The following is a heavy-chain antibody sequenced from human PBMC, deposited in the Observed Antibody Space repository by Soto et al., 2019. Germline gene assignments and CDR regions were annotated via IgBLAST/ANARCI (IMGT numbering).Heavy chain of an antibody. V-gene: IGHV4-34*01. J-gene: IGHJ5*02. CDR2: INGGGTT. Sequence: SETLSLTCAVYGGTFSDNYWTWIRQPPGKGLEWIGEINGGGTTNYNPSLKSRVTMSVDTSKTQFSLRLTSVTAADTAVYLCARGLTYCSSSTSAETRFDLWGQGTLVTVSS. CDR3: ARGLTYCSSSTSAETRFDL. CDR1: GGTFSDNY. D-gene: IGHD2-2*01.